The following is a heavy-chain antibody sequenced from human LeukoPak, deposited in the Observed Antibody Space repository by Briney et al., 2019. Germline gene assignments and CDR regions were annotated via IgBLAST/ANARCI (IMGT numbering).Heavy chain of an antibody. Sequence: SETLSLTCTVSGGSISSYYWSWIRQPPGKGLEGIGYIYYSGSTNYNPSLKSRVTISVDTSKNQFSLKLSSVTAADTAVYHCARGIHDYGDFFDYWGQGTLVTVSS. D-gene: IGHD4-17*01. CDR2: IYYSGST. CDR1: GGSISSYY. CDR3: ARGIHDYGDFFDY. V-gene: IGHV4-59*01. J-gene: IGHJ4*02.